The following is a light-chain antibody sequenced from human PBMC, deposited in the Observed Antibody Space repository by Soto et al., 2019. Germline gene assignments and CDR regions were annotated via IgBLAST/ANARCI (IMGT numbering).Light chain of an antibody. CDR2: KAS. V-gene: IGKV1-5*03. Sequence: DLQMTQSPSTLSGSLGDRVTIXXPASQTISSWLDWYQQKPGKAPKLXIYKASTLQRGVPSRFSGSGSGTEFTLTITSLQPEDFATYYCQQYYSDPRTFGQGTKVEIK. J-gene: IGKJ1*01. CDR1: QTISSW. CDR3: QQYYSDPRT.